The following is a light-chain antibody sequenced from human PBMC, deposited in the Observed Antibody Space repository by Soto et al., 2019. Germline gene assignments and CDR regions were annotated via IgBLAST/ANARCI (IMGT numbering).Light chain of an antibody. J-gene: IGLJ1*01. Sequence: QSALTQPASVSGSPEQSITISCTGTSSDVGGYNHVSWYQIHPGKAPKLIIYEVTSRPSGVSYRFSGSKSGNSASLTISGLQAEDDADYCGSSDANSISYVFGGETKVT. CDR3: SSDANSISYV. V-gene: IGLV2-14*01. CDR1: SSDVGGYNH. CDR2: EVT.